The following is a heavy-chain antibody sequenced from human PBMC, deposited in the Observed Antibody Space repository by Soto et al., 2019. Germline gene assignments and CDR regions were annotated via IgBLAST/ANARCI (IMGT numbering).Heavy chain of an antibody. J-gene: IGHJ3*02. Sequence: ASVKVSCKASGYTFTSYGISWVRQAPGQGLEWMGWISAYNGNTNYAQKLQGRVTMTTDTSTSTAYMELRSLRSDDTAVYYCARDKRDGYNQKPNPSDAFDIWGEGTILTV. CDR2: ISAYNGNT. D-gene: IGHD5-12*01. CDR3: ARDKRDGYNQKPNPSDAFDI. CDR1: GYTFTSYG. V-gene: IGHV1-18*04.